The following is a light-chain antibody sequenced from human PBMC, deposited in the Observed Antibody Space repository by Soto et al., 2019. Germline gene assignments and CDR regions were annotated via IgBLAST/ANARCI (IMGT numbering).Light chain of an antibody. Sequence: TPYPTILSLSPGKRATLSCKASQSVSSNLAWYQQKPGQAPRLLIYGVYTRAPGIPARFSGSGSGTEFTLTISSLQSEHFAVYYCQQYHSWPPRTFGQGTKVDIK. J-gene: IGKJ1*01. V-gene: IGKV3D-15*01. CDR1: QSVSSN. CDR2: GVY. CDR3: QQYHSWPPRT.